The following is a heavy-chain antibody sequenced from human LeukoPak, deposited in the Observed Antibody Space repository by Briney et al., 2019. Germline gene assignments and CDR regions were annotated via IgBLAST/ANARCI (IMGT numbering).Heavy chain of an antibody. CDR2: ISSSGSTI. Sequence: PGGSLRLSCAASGFTFSSYEMNWVRQAPGKGLEWVSYISSSGSTIYYADSVKGRFTISRDNAKSSLYLQMNSLRAEDTAVYYCAREQRGGDTAMYYGMDVWGQGTTVTVSS. CDR3: AREQRGGDTAMYYGMDV. D-gene: IGHD5-18*01. CDR1: GFTFSSYE. J-gene: IGHJ6*02. V-gene: IGHV3-48*03.